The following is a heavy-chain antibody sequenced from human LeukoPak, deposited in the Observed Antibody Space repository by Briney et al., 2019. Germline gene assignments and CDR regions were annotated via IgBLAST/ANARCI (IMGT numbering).Heavy chain of an antibody. CDR3: ARGGTTVTPGLLWFDP. Sequence: SETLSLTCTVSGGSISSYYWSWIRQPAGKGLEWIGRIYTSGSTNYNPSLKSRVTISVDTSKNQFSLKLSSVTAADTAVYYCARGGTTVTPGLLWFDPWGQGTLVTVSS. J-gene: IGHJ5*02. CDR1: GGSISSYY. V-gene: IGHV4-4*07. D-gene: IGHD4-17*01. CDR2: IYTSGST.